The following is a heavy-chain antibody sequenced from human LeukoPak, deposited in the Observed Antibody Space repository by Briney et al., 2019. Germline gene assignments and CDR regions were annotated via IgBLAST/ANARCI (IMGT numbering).Heavy chain of an antibody. Sequence: ASVKVSCKASGYTFTGYYMHWVRQAPGQGLEWMGWINPNSGGTNYAQKFQGRVTMTRDTSISTAYMELSRLRSDDTAVYYCARVVGYSSSQHIDYWGQGTLVTVSS. D-gene: IGHD6-13*01. CDR2: INPNSGGT. J-gene: IGHJ4*02. CDR3: ARVVGYSSSQHIDY. V-gene: IGHV1-2*02. CDR1: GYTFTGYY.